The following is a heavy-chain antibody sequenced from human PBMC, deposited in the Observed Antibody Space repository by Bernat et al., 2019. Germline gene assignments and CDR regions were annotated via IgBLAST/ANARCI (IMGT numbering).Heavy chain of an antibody. J-gene: IGHJ4*02. V-gene: IGHV3-23*01. Sequence: EVQLLESGGGLVQPGGSLRLSCAASGFTFSSYTMSWVRQAPGKGLEWVSAISGSGGSTYYADSVKGRFTISRDNSKNTLYLQMNSLRSEDTAVYYCAKDCSSTDCYAFDYWGQGTLVTVSS. CDR3: AKDCSSTDCYAFDY. CDR2: ISGSGGST. CDR1: GFTFSSYT. D-gene: IGHD2-2*01.